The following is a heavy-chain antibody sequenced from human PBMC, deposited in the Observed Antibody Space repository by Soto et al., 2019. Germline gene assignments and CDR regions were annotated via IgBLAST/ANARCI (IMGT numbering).Heavy chain of an antibody. D-gene: IGHD6-13*01. Sequence: EVQLVESGGGLVQPGGSLRLSCAAAGFTFSSYWMSWVRQAPGKGLEWVANIKQDGSEKYYVDSVKGRFTISRDNAKNSLYLQMNSLRAEDTAVYYCARDAGSSSWYPYYYYYMDVWGKGPTVTVSS. CDR3: ARDAGSSSWYPYYYYYMDV. V-gene: IGHV3-7*01. CDR2: IKQDGSEK. J-gene: IGHJ6*03. CDR1: GFTFSSYW.